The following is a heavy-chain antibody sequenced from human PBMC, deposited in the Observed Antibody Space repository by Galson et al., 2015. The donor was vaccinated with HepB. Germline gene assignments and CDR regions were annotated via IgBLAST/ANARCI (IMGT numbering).Heavy chain of an antibody. CDR3: ARGRRDGYNYFGY. D-gene: IGHD5-24*01. Sequence: SVKVSCKASGGTFSSYAISWVRQAPGQGLEWMGGIIPIFGTANYAQKFQGRVTITADESTSTAYMELSSLRSEDTAVYYCARGRRDGYNYFGYWGQGTLVTVSS. CDR1: GGTFSSYA. J-gene: IGHJ4*02. CDR2: IIPIFGTA. V-gene: IGHV1-69*13.